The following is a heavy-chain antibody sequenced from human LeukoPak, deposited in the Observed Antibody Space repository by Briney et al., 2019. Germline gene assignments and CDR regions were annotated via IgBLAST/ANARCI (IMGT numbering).Heavy chain of an antibody. D-gene: IGHD6-13*01. V-gene: IGHV3-48*03. CDR3: AKDRSNSWTFDY. CDR2: ISSSGGTI. Sequence: LSGGSLRLSCAASGFTFNSYEMNWVRQAPGKGLEWVSYISSSGGTIYYAASVKGRFTISRDNSKNTVYLQMHSLRGEDTAVYYCAKDRSNSWTFDYWGQGTLVTVSS. CDR1: GFTFNSYE. J-gene: IGHJ4*02.